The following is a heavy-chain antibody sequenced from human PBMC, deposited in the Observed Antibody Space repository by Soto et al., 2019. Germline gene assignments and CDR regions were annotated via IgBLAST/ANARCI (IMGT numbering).Heavy chain of an antibody. D-gene: IGHD3-3*01. CDR2: ISAYKGNT. CDR1: GYTFTSYG. Sequence: QVQLVQSGAEVKKPGASVKVSCQASGYTFTSYGLAWVRQAPGQGLEWMGWISAYKGNTKYAQKFQGRVTLTTDKSTATAFMELGGLTSDATALYFCARDRNRKLNDSPSDSWNYWGQGTLVTVSS. V-gene: IGHV1-18*01. J-gene: IGHJ4*02. CDR3: ARDRNRKLNDSPSDSWNY.